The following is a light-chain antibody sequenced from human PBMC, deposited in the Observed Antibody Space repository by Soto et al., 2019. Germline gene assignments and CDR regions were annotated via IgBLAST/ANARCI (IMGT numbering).Light chain of an antibody. J-gene: IGKJ1*01. CDR3: QQYNTYPGT. CDR2: KAS. V-gene: IGKV1-5*03. CDR1: QSIGSW. Sequence: DIQMTQSPSTLSASVGDRVTITCRASQSIGSWLAWYQQKPGKAPKLLISKASSLESGVPSRFSGSGSGTEFTLTISSLQPDDFTTSYCQQYNTYPGTFGQGTQVEI.